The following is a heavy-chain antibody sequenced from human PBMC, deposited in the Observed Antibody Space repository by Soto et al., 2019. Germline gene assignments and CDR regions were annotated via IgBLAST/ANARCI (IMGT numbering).Heavy chain of an antibody. CDR2: ISYDGSNK. Sequence: QVQLVESGGGVVQPGRSLRLSCAASGFTFSSYGMHWVRQAPGKGLEWVAVISYDGSNKYYADSVKGRFTISRDNSKNTLYLQMNSLRAEDTAVYYCAKDQYYDNSGYSYYFDYWGQGTLVTVSS. V-gene: IGHV3-30*18. D-gene: IGHD3-22*01. CDR3: AKDQYYDNSGYSYYFDY. CDR1: GFTFSSYG. J-gene: IGHJ4*02.